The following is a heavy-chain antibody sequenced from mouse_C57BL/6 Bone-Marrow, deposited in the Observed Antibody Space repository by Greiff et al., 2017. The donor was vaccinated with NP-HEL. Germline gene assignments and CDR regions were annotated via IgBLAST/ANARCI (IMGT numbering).Heavy chain of an antibody. V-gene: IGHV2-2*01. J-gene: IGHJ3*01. CDR2: IWSGGST. CDR3: ASYYYDDGGFAY. Sequence: QVQLQQSGPGLVQPSQCLSITCTVSGFSLTSYGVHWVRQSPGKGLEWLGVIWSGGSTDYNAAFISRLSISKDNSKSQVFFKMNSLQADDTAIYYCASYYYDDGGFAYWGQGTLVTVSA. CDR1: GFSLTSYG. D-gene: IGHD2-4*01.